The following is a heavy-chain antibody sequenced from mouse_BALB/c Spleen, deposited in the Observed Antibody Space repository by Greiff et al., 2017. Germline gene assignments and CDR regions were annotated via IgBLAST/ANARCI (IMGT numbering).Heavy chain of an antibody. CDR1: GYTFTSYW. V-gene: IGHV1-7*01. CDR3: ASLNWGFDY. J-gene: IGHJ2*01. Sequence: QVQLQQSGAELAKPGASVKMSCKASGYTFTSYWMHWVKQRPGQGLEWIGYINPSTGYTEYNQKFKDKATLTADKSSSTAYMQLSSLTSEDSAVYYCASLNWGFDYWGQGTTLTVSS. D-gene: IGHD4-1*01. CDR2: INPSTGYT.